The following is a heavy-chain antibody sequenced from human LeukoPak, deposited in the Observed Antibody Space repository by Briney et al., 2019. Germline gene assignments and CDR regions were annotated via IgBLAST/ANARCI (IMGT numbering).Heavy chain of an antibody. D-gene: IGHD3-10*01. J-gene: IGHJ4*02. CDR2: ISAYNGNT. CDR1: GYTFTSYG. V-gene: IGHV1-18*01. CDR3: ARDLQRYYYGSGSHYFDY. Sequence: GASVKVSCKASGYTFTSYGISWVRQAPGQGLEWMGWISAYNGNTNCAQKLQGRVTMTTDTSTSTAYMELRSLRSDDTAVYYCARDLQRYYYGSGSHYFDYWGQGTLVTVSS.